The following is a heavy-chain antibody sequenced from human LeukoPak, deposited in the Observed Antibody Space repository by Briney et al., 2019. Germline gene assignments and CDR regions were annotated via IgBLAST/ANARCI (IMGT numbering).Heavy chain of an antibody. CDR3: ARAGILTGYAFDY. V-gene: IGHV4-59*01. CDR2: IYYSGST. Sequence: PSETLSLTCTVSGGPISSYYWSWIRQPPRKALEWIGYIYYSGSTNHNPSLKSRVTISVDTSKNQFSLKLSSVTAADTAVYYCARAGILTGYAFDYWGQGTLVTVSS. J-gene: IGHJ4*02. CDR1: GGPISSYY. D-gene: IGHD3-9*01.